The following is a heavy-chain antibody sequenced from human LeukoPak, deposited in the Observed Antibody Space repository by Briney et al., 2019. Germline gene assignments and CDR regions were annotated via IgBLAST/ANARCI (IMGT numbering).Heavy chain of an antibody. Sequence: GAAVKVSCKASGGSFSSYAISWVRQAPGQGLEWVGGIIPMFGTANYAQKFQGRVRITTDESTSTAYMELSSLTSKDTAVYYCARGVDSGYQQHRLWFDPWGQGTLVTVSS. J-gene: IGHJ5*02. CDR1: GGSFSSYA. CDR2: IIPMFGTA. V-gene: IGHV1-69*05. CDR3: ARGVDSGYQQHRLWFDP. D-gene: IGHD2-2*01.